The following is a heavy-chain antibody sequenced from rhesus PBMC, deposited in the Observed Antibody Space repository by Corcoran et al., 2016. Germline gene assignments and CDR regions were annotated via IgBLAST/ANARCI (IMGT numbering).Heavy chain of an antibody. Sequence: QVTLKESGPALVKPTQTLTLTCTFSGFSLSTRGMGVGWLSQPHGKALEWLASISWDDDKYYSTSLKSRLTISKDTSKNQVVLTMTNMDPVDTATYYCARVPPGIAAAVDYWGQGVLVTVSS. V-gene: IGHV2S1*01. D-gene: IGHD6-31*01. CDR2: ISWDDDK. CDR3: ARVPPGIAAAVDY. J-gene: IGHJ4*01. CDR1: GFSLSTRGMG.